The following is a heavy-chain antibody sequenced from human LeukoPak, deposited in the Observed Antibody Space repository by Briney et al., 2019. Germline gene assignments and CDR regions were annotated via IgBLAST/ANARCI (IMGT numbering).Heavy chain of an antibody. Sequence: ASVKVSCKVSGYTLTELSMHWVRQAPGKGVEWMGGFDPEDGETIYAQKFQGRVTMTEDTSTDAAYMELSSLRSEDTAVYYCATALKADTPERFEVDYWGQGTLVTVSS. V-gene: IGHV1-24*01. CDR3: ATALKADTPERFEVDY. CDR2: FDPEDGET. D-gene: IGHD6-19*01. J-gene: IGHJ4*02. CDR1: GYTLTELS.